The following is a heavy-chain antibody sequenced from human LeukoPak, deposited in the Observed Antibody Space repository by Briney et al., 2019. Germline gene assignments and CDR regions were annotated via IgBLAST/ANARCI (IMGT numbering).Heavy chain of an antibody. Sequence: ASVKVSCKASGYTFTSYDINWVRQATGQGLEWMGWMNPNSGNTGYAQKFQGRVTMTRNTSISTAYMELRSLRSEDTAVYYCAKKGTMVRGRNWFDPWGQGTLVTVSS. V-gene: IGHV1-8*01. CDR1: GYTFTSYD. J-gene: IGHJ5*02. CDR3: AKKGTMVRGRNWFDP. D-gene: IGHD3-10*01. CDR2: MNPNSGNT.